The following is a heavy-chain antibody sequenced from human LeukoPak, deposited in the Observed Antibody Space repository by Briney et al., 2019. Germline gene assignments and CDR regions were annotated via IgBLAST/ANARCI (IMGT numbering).Heavy chain of an antibody. Sequence: PSETLSLTCAVYGGSSSGYYWSWIRQPPGKGLEWIGEINHSGSTNYNPSLESRVTISVDTSKNQFSLKLSSVTAADTAVYYCAAGEAFDIWGQGTMVTVSS. D-gene: IGHD1-14*01. CDR3: AAGEAFDI. J-gene: IGHJ3*02. V-gene: IGHV4-34*01. CDR2: INHSGST. CDR1: GGSSSGYY.